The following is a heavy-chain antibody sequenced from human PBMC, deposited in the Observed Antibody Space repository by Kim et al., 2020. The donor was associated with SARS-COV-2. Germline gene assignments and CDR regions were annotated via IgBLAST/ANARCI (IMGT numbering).Heavy chain of an antibody. J-gene: IGHJ4*02. CDR2: DNSDGSRT. V-gene: IGHV3-74*01. D-gene: IGHD3-16*01. Sequence: GGSLRLSCVASGFTFSSYWMHWVRQAPGKGLVWVSRDNSDGSRTSYADSVKGRFTISRDNARNTLYLQMNSLRAEDTAVYYCASVSPLYVWGYFVYWCQG. CDR3: ASVSPLYVWGYFVY. CDR1: GFTFSSYW.